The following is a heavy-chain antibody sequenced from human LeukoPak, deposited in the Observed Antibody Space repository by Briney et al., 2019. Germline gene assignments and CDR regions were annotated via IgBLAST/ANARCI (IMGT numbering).Heavy chain of an antibody. CDR1: GFTFSSYS. CDR3: ARVQGSAAGRGILGYCSGGSCYPALYFDY. Sequence: GGSLRLSCAASGFTFSSYSMTWVRQAPGKGLEWVSSISSSSSYIYYADSVKGRFTISRDNAKNSLYLQMNSLRAEDTAVYYCARVQGSAAGRGILGYCSGGSCYPALYFDYWGQGTLVTVSS. J-gene: IGHJ4*02. CDR2: ISSSSSYI. D-gene: IGHD2-15*01. V-gene: IGHV3-21*01.